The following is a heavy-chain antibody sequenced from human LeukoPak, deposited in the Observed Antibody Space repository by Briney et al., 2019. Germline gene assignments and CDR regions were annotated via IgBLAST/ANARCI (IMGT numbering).Heavy chain of an antibody. Sequence: SETLSLTCAVYGGSFSGYYWSWIRQPPGKGLEWIGEINHSGSTNYNPSLKGRVTISVDTSKNQFSLKLSSVTAADTAVYYCARENIVVVPAAIRYYYYYMDVWGKGTTVTVSS. V-gene: IGHV4-34*01. CDR2: INHSGST. D-gene: IGHD2-2*02. CDR1: GGSFSGYY. CDR3: ARENIVVVPAAIRYYYYYMDV. J-gene: IGHJ6*03.